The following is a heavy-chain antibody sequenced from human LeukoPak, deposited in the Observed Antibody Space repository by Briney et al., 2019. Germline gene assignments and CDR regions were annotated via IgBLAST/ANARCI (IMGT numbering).Heavy chain of an antibody. CDR3: ASHSGSYYLKPQYFDY. CDR1: GGSISSYY. D-gene: IGHD1-26*01. J-gene: IGHJ4*02. CDR2: IYYSGST. Sequence: SETLSLTCTVSGGSISSYYWNWIRQPPGKGLEWLGYIYYSGSTNYNPSLKSRVTISVDTSKNQFSLKLSSVTAADTAVYYCASHSGSYYLKPQYFDYWGQGTLVTVSS. V-gene: IGHV4-59*01.